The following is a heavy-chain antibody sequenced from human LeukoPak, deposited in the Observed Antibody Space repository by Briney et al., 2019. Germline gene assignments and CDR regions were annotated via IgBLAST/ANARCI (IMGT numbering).Heavy chain of an antibody. CDR1: GXXXXSYG. Sequence: SGXXXXSYGMHWVRQAPGKGLEWVAVIWYDGSNKYYADSVKGRFTISRDNSKNTLYLQMNGLRAEDTAVYYCARGGGGPVLSDKYYFDYWGQGTLVTVSS. CDR3: ARGGGGPVLSDKYYFDY. J-gene: IGHJ4*02. V-gene: IGHV3-33*01. D-gene: IGHD2-15*01. CDR2: IWYDGSNK.